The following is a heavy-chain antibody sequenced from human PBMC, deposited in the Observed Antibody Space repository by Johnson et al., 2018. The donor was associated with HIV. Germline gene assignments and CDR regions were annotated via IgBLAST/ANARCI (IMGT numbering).Heavy chain of an antibody. V-gene: IGHV3-20*04. Sequence: VQLVESGGGLVKPGGSLRLSCAASGFTFDDYGMNWVRQAPGKGLEWVSGINWNGGRQNYVDSVKGRFTISRDNAKNSLYLQMTSLRVEDTAVYYCARDESGYDEGFDAFDIWGQGTMVTVSS. D-gene: IGHD5-12*01. CDR3: ARDESGYDEGFDAFDI. CDR2: INWNGGRQ. CDR1: GFTFDDYG. J-gene: IGHJ3*02.